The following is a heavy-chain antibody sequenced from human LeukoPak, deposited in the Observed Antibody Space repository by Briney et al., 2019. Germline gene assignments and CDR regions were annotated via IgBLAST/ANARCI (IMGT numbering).Heavy chain of an antibody. CDR1: GYTFAGYY. CDR2: INPNSGGT. D-gene: IGHD1-14*01. J-gene: IGHJ4*02. CDR3: ARENRRVSGFDY. Sequence: ASVKVSCKASGYTFAGYYMHWVRQAPGQGLEWMGWINPNSGGTNYAQKFQGRVTMTRDTSISTAYMELSRLRSDDTAVYYCARENRRVSGFDYWGQGTLVTVSS. V-gene: IGHV1-2*02.